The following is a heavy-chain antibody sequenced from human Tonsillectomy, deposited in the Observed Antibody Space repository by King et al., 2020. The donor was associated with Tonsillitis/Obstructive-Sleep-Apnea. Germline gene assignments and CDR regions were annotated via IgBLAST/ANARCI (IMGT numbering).Heavy chain of an antibody. CDR1: GFPFSTYA. CDR2: ISYDGTNK. V-gene: IGHV3-30*01. Sequence: VQLVESRGGVVQPGRSLRLSCAASGFPFSTYAMHWVRQAPGKGLEWVAIISYDGTNKYYADSVKGRFTISRDNSKNALYLQMNSLTAEDTAVYYCARTGSWYAYYHSYMDVWGKGTTVTVSS. CDR3: ARTGSWYAYYHSYMDV. J-gene: IGHJ6*03. D-gene: IGHD6-13*01.